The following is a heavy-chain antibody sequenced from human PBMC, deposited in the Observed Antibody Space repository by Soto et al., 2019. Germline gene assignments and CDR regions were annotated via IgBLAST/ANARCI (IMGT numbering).Heavy chain of an antibody. V-gene: IGHV4-31*03. CDR1: GGSIGSGGYY. Sequence: QVQLQESGPGLVKPSETLSLTCSVSGGSIGSGGYYWSWIRQLPGKGLEWIGYIYNNRRTYYSPSLKSRVTMSVDTSKNQFSLKLSSVTAADTAIYYCARYTDYWGQRILVTVSS. CDR3: ARYTDY. CDR2: IYNNRRT. J-gene: IGHJ4*02.